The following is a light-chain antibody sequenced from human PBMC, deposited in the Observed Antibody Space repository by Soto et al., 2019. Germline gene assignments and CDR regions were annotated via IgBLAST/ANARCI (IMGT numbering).Light chain of an antibody. V-gene: IGLV2-14*01. Sequence: QSVLTQPASVSGSPGQSITISCTGTSSDVGGYDYVSWYKLHPGKAPKLMDFEASNRPSGVSYRFSGSKSGNTASLTISGRQAEDEADYFCSSYSISTAYLFGTGTKVTVL. CDR1: SSDVGGYDY. CDR3: SSYSISTAYL. CDR2: EAS. J-gene: IGLJ1*01.